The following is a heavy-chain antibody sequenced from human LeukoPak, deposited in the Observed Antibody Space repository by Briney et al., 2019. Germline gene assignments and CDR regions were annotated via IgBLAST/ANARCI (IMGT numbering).Heavy chain of an antibody. J-gene: IGHJ6*02. Sequence: GGSLRLSCAASGFTFSSYAMSWVRQAPGKGLEWVSAISGSGGSTYYADSVKGRFTISRDNSKNTLYLQMNSLRAEDTAVYYCAKDLSTAVAGSYGMDVWGQGTTVTVSS. CDR3: AKDLSTAVAGSYGMDV. D-gene: IGHD6-19*01. V-gene: IGHV3-23*01. CDR1: GFTFSSYA. CDR2: ISGSGGST.